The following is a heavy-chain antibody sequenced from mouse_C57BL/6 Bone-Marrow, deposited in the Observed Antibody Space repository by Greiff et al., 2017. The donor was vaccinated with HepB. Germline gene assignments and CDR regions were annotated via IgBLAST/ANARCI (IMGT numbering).Heavy chain of an antibody. D-gene: IGHD4-1*01. CDR3: AREGAGTDAMDY. CDR1: GFTFSSYA. V-gene: IGHV5-4*01. Sequence: EVMLVESGGGLVKPGGSLKLSCAASGFTFSSYAMSWVRQTPEKRLEWVATISDGGSYTYYPDNVKGRFTISRDNAKNNLYLQMSHLKSEDTAMYYCAREGAGTDAMDYWGQGTSVTVSS. CDR2: ISDGGSYT. J-gene: IGHJ4*01.